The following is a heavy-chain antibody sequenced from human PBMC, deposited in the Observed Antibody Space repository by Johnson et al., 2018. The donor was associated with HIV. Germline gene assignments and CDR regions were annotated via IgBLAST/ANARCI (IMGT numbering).Heavy chain of an antibody. V-gene: IGHV3-30*03. CDR1: GFTFSSYG. D-gene: IGHD3-10*01. CDR2: ISYDGSNK. CDR3: ARERGISGAFDI. J-gene: IGHJ3*02. Sequence: QVQLVESGGGVVQPGRSLRLSCAASGFTFSSYGMHWVRQAPGKGLEWVAVISYDGSNKYYAGSLKGRFTISRDNSKNTLYLQMNSLRAEDTAVYYCARERGISGAFDIWGQGTMVTVS.